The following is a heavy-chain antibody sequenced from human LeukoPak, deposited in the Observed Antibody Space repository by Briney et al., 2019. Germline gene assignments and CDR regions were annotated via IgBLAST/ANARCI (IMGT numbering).Heavy chain of an antibody. J-gene: IGHJ4*02. V-gene: IGHV4-4*02. CDR2: IFHSGST. CDR3: ASLSYYDSSGYSRTFDY. CDR1: GGSISSSNW. Sequence: PSGTLSLTCAVSGGSISSSNWWSWVRQPPGKGLEWIGEIFHSGSTNYNPSLKSRVTISVDKSKNQFSLKLSSVTAADTAVYYCASLSYYDSSGYSRTFDYWGQGTLVTVSS. D-gene: IGHD3-22*01.